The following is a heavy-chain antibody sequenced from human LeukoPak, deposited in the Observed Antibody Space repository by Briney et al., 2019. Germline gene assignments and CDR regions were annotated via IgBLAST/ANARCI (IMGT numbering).Heavy chain of an antibody. Sequence: PGGSLRLSCSVSRFSFSNYDMHWVRQAPGKGLGWVTLIRSDGTDKYYAASVKGRFTISRDNSKNTLHLQMNSLRPEDTAVYYCYGEGYWGQGTLVTVSS. J-gene: IGHJ4*02. V-gene: IGHV3-30*02. CDR3: YGEGY. CDR2: IRSDGTDK. D-gene: IGHD4-17*01. CDR1: RFSFSNYD.